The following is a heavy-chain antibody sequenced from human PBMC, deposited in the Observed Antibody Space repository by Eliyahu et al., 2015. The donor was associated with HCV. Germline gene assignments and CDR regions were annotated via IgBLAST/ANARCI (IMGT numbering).Heavy chain of an antibody. D-gene: IGHD2-8*01. CDR3: GRDTPQSYSTGTNGIDY. Sequence: QVQLVQSGAEVKKPGASVKVSCEASGYTFTSYYLHWVRQAPGQGLEWMGIIYPSDGSTNYAQKFQGRVTMTRDTSTSTVYMELSSLRSEDTAVYYCGRDTPQSYSTGTNGIDYWGQGTLVTVSS. V-gene: IGHV1-46*01. CDR1: GYTFTSYY. J-gene: IGHJ4*02. CDR2: IYPSDGST.